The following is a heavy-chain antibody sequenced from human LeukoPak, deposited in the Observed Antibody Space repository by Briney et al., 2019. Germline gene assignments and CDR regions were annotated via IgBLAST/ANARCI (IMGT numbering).Heavy chain of an antibody. Sequence: ASVKVSCKASGGTFSSYTISWVRQAPGQGLEWMGRIIPILGIANYAQKFQGRVTITADKSMSTAYMELSSLRSEDTAVYYCARAHGVVVAATPDYWGQGTLVTVSS. J-gene: IGHJ4*02. CDR2: IIPILGIA. CDR3: ARAHGVVVAATPDY. V-gene: IGHV1-69*02. CDR1: GGTFSSYT. D-gene: IGHD2-15*01.